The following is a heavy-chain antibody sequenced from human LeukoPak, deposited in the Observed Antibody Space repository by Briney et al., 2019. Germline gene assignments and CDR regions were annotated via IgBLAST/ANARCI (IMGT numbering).Heavy chain of an antibody. CDR3: ARDSSTYSSSWYVLDY. CDR2: ISAYNGNT. V-gene: IGHV1-18*01. Sequence: GASVKVSCKASGYTFTSYGISWVRQAPGQGLEWMGWISAYNGNTNYAQKLQGRVTMTTDTSTSTAYMELRSLRCDDTAVYYCARDSSTYSSSWYVLDYWGQGTLVTVSS. J-gene: IGHJ4*02. D-gene: IGHD6-13*01. CDR1: GYTFTSYG.